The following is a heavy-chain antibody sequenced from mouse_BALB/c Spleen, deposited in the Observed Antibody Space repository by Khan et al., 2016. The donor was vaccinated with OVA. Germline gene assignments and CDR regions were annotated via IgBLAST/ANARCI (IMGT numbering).Heavy chain of an antibody. J-gene: IGHJ3*01. D-gene: IGHD2-12*01. CDR3: ARNSYRYDFTY. V-gene: IGHV2-2*01. CDR1: GFSLTTYG. CDR2: IWSGGNT. Sequence: QVQLQQSGPGLVQPSQSLSITCTVSGFSLTTYGIHWVRQSPGKGLEWLGLIWSGGNTDYNAPFISRLSISKDNSKSQVFFKMNSLQADDTAIYXCARNSYRYDFTYWGQGTLVTVSA.